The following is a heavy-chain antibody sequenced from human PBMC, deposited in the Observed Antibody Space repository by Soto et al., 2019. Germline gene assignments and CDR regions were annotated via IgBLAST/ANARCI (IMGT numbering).Heavy chain of an antibody. J-gene: IGHJ4*02. V-gene: IGHV4-59*01. D-gene: IGHD2-2*01. Sequence: VQLQESGPRLVRPSETLSLSCTVSGGSISGFYWNWIRQPPGRGLEWIGYISNTWNTNYNPSLKSRVSISGDTAKNQVSLNLRAVTAEDTALYYCARDSAVGSSKRGFEFWGQGTLVTVSS. CDR3: ARDSAVGSSKRGFEF. CDR2: ISNTWNT. CDR1: GGSISGFY.